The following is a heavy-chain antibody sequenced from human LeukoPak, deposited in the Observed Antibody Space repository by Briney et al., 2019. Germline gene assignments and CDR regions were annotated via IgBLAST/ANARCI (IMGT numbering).Heavy chain of an antibody. CDR1: GGSITRTNSY. CDR3: ARTLRGSGGSVED. CDR2: IYYDGTT. D-gene: IGHD6-19*01. V-gene: IGHV4-39*01. Sequence: PSETLSLTCTVSGGSITRTNSYWAWVRQPPGKGLEWIGSIYYDGTTYFSPSLKSRVTISVDSSNNQFSLKLTSVTAADTAVYYCARTLRGSGGSVEDWGQGTQVTVSS. J-gene: IGHJ4*02.